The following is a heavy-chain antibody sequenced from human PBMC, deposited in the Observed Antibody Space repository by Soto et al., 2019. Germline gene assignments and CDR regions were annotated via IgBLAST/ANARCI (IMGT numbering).Heavy chain of an antibody. CDR3: ASYSSSWYDYYYYGMDV. CDR1: GGSISSYY. Sequence: SETLSLTCTVSGGSISSYYWSWIRQPAGKGLEWIGRIYASGSTNYNPSLKSRVTMSVDTSKNQFSLKLSSVTAADTAVYYCASYSSSWYDYYYYGMDVWGQGTTVTVSS. V-gene: IGHV4-4*07. CDR2: IYASGST. J-gene: IGHJ6*02. D-gene: IGHD6-13*01.